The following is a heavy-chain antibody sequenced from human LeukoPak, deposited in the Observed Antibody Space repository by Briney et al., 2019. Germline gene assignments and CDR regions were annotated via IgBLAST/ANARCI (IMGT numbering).Heavy chain of an antibody. CDR3: AIRDGHTDH. CDR1: GYTFTGFY. D-gene: IGHD5-24*01. CDR2: INPNSGGT. J-gene: IGHJ4*02. Sequence: ASVKVSCKASGYTFTGFYMHWVRQAPGQGLEWMGWINPNSGGTNYAQKFQGRVTMTRDTSISTAYMEMSSLRSEDKAICYCAIRDGHTDHWGQGTLVTVSS. V-gene: IGHV1-2*02.